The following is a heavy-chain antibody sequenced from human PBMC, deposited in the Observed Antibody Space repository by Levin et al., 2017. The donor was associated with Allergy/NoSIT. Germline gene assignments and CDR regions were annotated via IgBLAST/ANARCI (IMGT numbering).Heavy chain of an antibody. D-gene: IGHD3-3*01. V-gene: IGHV3-21*01. CDR3: ARDLANYDFWSGYYFPGSYYYYYGMDG. Sequence: GGSLRLSCAASGFTFSSYSMNWVRQAPGKGLEWVSSISSSSSYIYYADSVKGRFTISRDNAKNSLYLQMNSLRAEDTAVYYCARDLANYDFWSGYYFPGSYYYYYGMDGWGQGTTVTVSS. J-gene: IGHJ6*02. CDR1: GFTFSSYS. CDR2: ISSSSSYI.